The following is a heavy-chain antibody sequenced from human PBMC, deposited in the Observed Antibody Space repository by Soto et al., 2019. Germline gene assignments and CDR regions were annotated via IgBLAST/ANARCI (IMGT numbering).Heavy chain of an antibody. CDR2: ISTYSGDT. D-gene: IGHD3-3*01. J-gene: IGHJ6*02. V-gene: IGHV1-18*04. CDR3: ARDWSALTLPDV. CDR1: GYTFTTYG. Sequence: SSVKVSCKASGYTFTTYGISWVRQAPGQGLEWMGWISTYSGDTSYAQRFQGRVTLTTDTSTTTAYMELRSLRSDDTAVYYCARDWSALTLPDVWGQGTTVTVYS.